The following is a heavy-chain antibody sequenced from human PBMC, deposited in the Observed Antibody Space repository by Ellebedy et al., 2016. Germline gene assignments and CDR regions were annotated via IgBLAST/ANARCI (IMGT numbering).Heavy chain of an antibody. D-gene: IGHD5-12*01. CDR2: IVVGSGNT. CDR3: AASGPGYDRHHYYYGMDV. Sequence: SVKVSXXASGFTFTNSAVQWVRQARGQRLEWIGWIVVGSGNTNYAQKFQERVTITRDMSTSTAYMEVSSLRSEDTAVYYCAASGPGYDRHHYYYGMDVWGQGTTVTVSS. CDR1: GFTFTNSA. J-gene: IGHJ6*02. V-gene: IGHV1-58*01.